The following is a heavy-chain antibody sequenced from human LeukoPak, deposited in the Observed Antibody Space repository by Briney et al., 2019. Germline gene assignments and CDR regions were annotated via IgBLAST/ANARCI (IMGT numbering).Heavy chain of an antibody. CDR2: ISYDGSNK. D-gene: IGHD3-16*01. J-gene: IGHJ6*03. CDR1: GFTFSSYA. CDR3: ARDHPVVYYYYYYYMDV. V-gene: IGHV3-30-3*01. Sequence: GGSLRLSCAASGFTFSSYAMHWVRQAPGKGLEWVAVISYDGSNKYYADSVKGRFTISRDNSKNTLYLQMNSLRAEDTAVYYCARDHPVVYYYYYYYMDVWGKGTTVTVSS.